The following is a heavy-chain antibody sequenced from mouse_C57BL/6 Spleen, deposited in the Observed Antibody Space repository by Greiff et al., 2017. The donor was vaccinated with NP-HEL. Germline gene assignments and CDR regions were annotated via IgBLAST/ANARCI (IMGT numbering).Heavy chain of an antibody. Sequence: QVQLQQPGAELVRPGTSVKLSCKASGYTFTSYWMHWVKQRPGQGLEWIGVIDPSDSYTNYNQKFKGKATLTVDTSSSTAYMQLSSLTSEDSAVYYCARRGYYYPDYWGQGTTLTVSS. CDR2: IDPSDSYT. CDR3: ARRGYYYPDY. V-gene: IGHV1-59*01. CDR1: GYTFTSYW. J-gene: IGHJ2*01. D-gene: IGHD1-1*01.